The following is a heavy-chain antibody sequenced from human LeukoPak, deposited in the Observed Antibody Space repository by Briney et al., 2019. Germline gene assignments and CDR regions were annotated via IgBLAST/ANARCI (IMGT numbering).Heavy chain of an antibody. Sequence: GGSLRLSCAASGFTFSSYWMSWVRQAPGKGLEWVANIKQDGSEKYYVDSVKGRFTISRDNAKNSLYLQMNSLRAEDTAVYYCARSRYCSSTSCSYYMDVWGKGTTVTVSS. CDR1: GFTFSSYW. V-gene: IGHV3-7*01. D-gene: IGHD2-2*01. CDR2: IKQDGSEK. CDR3: ARSRYCSSTSCSYYMDV. J-gene: IGHJ6*03.